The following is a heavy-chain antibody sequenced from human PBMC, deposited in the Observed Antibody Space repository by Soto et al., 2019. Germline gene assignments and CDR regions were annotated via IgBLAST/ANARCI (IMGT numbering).Heavy chain of an antibody. J-gene: IGHJ6*02. Sequence: SETLSLTCTVSGGSISSYCWSWIRQPPGKGLEWIGYIYYSGSTNYNPSLKSRVTISVDTSKNQFSLKLSSVTAADTAVYYCARVIPPYSSSWYPSYGMDVWGQGTTITVSS. V-gene: IGHV4-59*01. CDR1: GGSISSYC. CDR2: IYYSGST. D-gene: IGHD6-13*01. CDR3: ARVIPPYSSSWYPSYGMDV.